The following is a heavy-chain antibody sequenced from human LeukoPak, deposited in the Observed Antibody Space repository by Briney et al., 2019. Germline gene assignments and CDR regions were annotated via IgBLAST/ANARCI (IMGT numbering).Heavy chain of an antibody. D-gene: IGHD2-21*02. CDR2: ISYDGSNK. CDR3: AKRCGGDCYAYYFED. V-gene: IGHV3-30*18. Sequence: GGSLRLSCAASGFTFSRYAMHWVRQGPGKGLEWVAAISYDGSNKKYADSVKGRFTISRDNSKNTLYLQMDSLRAEDTAVYYCAKRCGGDCYAYYFEDWGQGALVTVSS. J-gene: IGHJ4*02. CDR1: GFTFSRYA.